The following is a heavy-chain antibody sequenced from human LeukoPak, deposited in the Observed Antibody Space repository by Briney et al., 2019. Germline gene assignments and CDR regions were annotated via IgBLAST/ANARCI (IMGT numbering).Heavy chain of an antibody. Sequence: ASVKVSCKASGYTFTSYDINWVRQATGQGLEWMGWMNPNSGNTGYAQKFQGRVTMTRDTSISTAYMELSRLRSDDTAVYYCARDRDSLAGWFDPWGQGTLVTVSS. J-gene: IGHJ5*02. D-gene: IGHD2-21*01. CDR2: MNPNSGNT. V-gene: IGHV1-8*01. CDR3: ARDRDSLAGWFDP. CDR1: GYTFTSYD.